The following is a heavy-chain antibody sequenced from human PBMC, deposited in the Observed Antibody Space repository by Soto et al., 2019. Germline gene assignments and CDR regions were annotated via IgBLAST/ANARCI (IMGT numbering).Heavy chain of an antibody. D-gene: IGHD2-2*01. J-gene: IGHJ6*03. CDR3: ARGRRYCSSTSCLYYYYYYMDV. Sequence: SETLSLTCAVYGGSFSGYYWSCIRQPPGKGLEWIGEINHSGSTNYNPSLKSRVTISVDTSKNQFSLKLSSVTAADTAVYYCARGRRYCSSTSCLYYYYYYMDVWGKGTTVTVSS. V-gene: IGHV4-34*01. CDR1: GGSFSGYY. CDR2: INHSGST.